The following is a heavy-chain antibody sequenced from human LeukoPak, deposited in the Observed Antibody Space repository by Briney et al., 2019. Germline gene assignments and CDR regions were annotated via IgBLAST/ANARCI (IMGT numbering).Heavy chain of an antibody. J-gene: IGHJ4*02. CDR3: ARGGGNFDRSGYYEYYFDY. D-gene: IGHD3-22*01. V-gene: IGHV3-23*01. Sequence: PGGSLRLSCVASGFSFSVYAMSWVRQAPGKGLEWVSGISSSGGRKYSADSVKGRSTIARDNTRKTLYLQINSLRAEDTAVYYCARGGGNFDRSGYYEYYFDYWGQGTLVTVSS. CDR2: ISSSGGRK. CDR1: GFSFSVYA.